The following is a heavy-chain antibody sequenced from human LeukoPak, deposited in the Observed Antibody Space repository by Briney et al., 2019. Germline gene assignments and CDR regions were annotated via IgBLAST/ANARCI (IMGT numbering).Heavy chain of an antibody. V-gene: IGHV1-69*04. CDR1: GGTFSSYA. J-gene: IGHJ4*02. D-gene: IGHD3-3*01. Sequence: SVKVSCKGSGGTFSSYAISWVRQAPGQGLEWMGRIIPILSIANYAQKFQGRVTITADKSTSTAYMELSSLRSEDTAVYYCARNPYDFWSGYPTLWGQGTLVTVSS. CDR2: IIPILSIA. CDR3: ARNPYDFWSGYPTL.